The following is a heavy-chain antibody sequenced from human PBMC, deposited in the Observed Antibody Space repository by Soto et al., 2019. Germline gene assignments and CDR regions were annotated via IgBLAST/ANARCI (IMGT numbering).Heavy chain of an antibody. V-gene: IGHV4-39*01. CDR2: IYYSGST. CDR1: GGSTSSSSYY. D-gene: IGHD5-18*01. CDR3: ARHRGYSYDIDY. Sequence: PSETLSLTCTVSGGSTSSSSYYWGWIRQPPGKGLEWIGSIYYSGSTYYNPSLKSRVTISVDTSKNQFSLKLSSVTAADTAVYYCARHRGYSYDIDYWGQGTLVTVSS. J-gene: IGHJ4*02.